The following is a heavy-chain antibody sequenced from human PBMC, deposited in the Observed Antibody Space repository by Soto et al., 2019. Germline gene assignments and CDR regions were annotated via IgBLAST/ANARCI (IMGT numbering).Heavy chain of an antibody. CDR1: GYTFTSYD. J-gene: IGHJ6*02. CDR3: ARERTGTTSMDV. CDR2: MNPNSGNT. D-gene: IGHD1-1*01. V-gene: IGHV1-8*01. Sequence: QVQLVQSGAEVKKPGASVKVSCKASGYTFTSYDINWVRQATGQGLEWMGWMNPNSGNTGYAQKXXGXXTRTRNTSISTAYMELSSLRSEDTAVYYCARERTGTTSMDVWGQGTTVTVSS.